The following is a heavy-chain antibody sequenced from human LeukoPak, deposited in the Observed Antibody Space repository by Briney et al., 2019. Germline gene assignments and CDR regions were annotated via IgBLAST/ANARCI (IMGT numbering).Heavy chain of an antibody. V-gene: IGHV4-59*12. CDR3: ARYDSSGYTLDY. CDR2: IYYNGNT. J-gene: IGHJ4*02. Sequence: SETLSLTCSVSDGSINSYYWNWIRRPPGKGLEWIGYIYYNGNTNYSPSLKSRVTMSVDTSKNQFSLKLSSVTAADTAVYYCARYDSSGYTLDYWGQGTLVTVSS. CDR1: DGSINSYY. D-gene: IGHD3-22*01.